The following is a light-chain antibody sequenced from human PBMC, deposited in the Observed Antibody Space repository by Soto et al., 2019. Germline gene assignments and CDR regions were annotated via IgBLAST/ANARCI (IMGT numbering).Light chain of an antibody. CDR2: DVS. J-gene: IGKJ5*01. Sequence: AIPVTQSPSSLSASVGDRVTMTCRASQAIRGALAWYQQKSGKPPNLLIYDVSTLEGGVPSRFSGSGSGTEFTLTISSLQPEDFGTYYCQQFNSYPITFGHGTRLEIK. CDR3: QQFNSYPIT. CDR1: QAIRGA. V-gene: IGKV1-13*02.